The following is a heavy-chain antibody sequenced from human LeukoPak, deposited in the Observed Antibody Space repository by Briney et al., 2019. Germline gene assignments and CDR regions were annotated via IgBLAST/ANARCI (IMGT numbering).Heavy chain of an antibody. V-gene: IGHV1-18*01. D-gene: IGHD3-10*01. Sequence: ASVKVSCKASGYTFTSYGISWVRQAPGQGLEWMGWISAYNGNTNYAQKLQGRVTMTTDTSTSTAYMELSSLRSDDTAVYYCARDYRRLLRGTKLAERSQNWFDPWGQGTLVTVSS. J-gene: IGHJ5*02. CDR1: GYTFTSYG. CDR2: ISAYNGNT. CDR3: ARDYRRLLRGTKLAERSQNWFDP.